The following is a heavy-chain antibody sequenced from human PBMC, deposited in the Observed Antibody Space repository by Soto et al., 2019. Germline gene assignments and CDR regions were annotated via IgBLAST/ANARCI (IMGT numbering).Heavy chain of an antibody. CDR2: IIPIFGTA. J-gene: IGHJ4*02. V-gene: IGHV1-69*01. CDR3: ARGGGDYVWGRYRHTTLDY. Sequence: QVQLVQSGAEVKKPGSSVKVSCKASGGTFSSYAISWVRQAPGQGLEWMGGIIPIFGTANYAQKFQGRVTITADESTSTAYMELSSLRSEDTAVDYCARGGGDYVWGRYRHTTLDYWGQGTLVTVSS. D-gene: IGHD3-16*02. CDR1: GGTFSSYA.